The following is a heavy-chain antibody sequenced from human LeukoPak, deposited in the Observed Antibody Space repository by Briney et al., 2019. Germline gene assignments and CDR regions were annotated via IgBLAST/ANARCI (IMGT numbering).Heavy chain of an antibody. V-gene: IGHV1-3*03. Sequence: GASVKVSCKASGYTFTSYAMHWVRQAPGQRLEWMGWINAGTGNTKYSQEFQGRVTITRDTSASTVYMELSSLRSEDMAVYYCARAHVGIYDFWSANDENFDYWGQGTLVTVSS. CDR1: GYTFTSYA. CDR3: ARAHVGIYDFWSANDENFDY. J-gene: IGHJ4*02. CDR2: INAGTGNT. D-gene: IGHD3-3*01.